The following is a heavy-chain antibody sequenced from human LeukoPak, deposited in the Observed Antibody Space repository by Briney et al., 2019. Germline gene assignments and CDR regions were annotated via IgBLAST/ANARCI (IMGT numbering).Heavy chain of an antibody. CDR3: AKDLRYFDWPQYYFDY. CDR1: GFTFSSYG. D-gene: IGHD3-9*01. V-gene: IGHV3-30*18. CDR2: ISYDGSNK. Sequence: GGSLRLSCAASGFTFSSYGMHWVRQAPGKGLEWVAVISYDGSNKYYADSVEGRFTISRDNSKNTLYLQMNSLRAEDTAVYYCAKDLRYFDWPQYYFDYWGQGTLVTVSS. J-gene: IGHJ4*02.